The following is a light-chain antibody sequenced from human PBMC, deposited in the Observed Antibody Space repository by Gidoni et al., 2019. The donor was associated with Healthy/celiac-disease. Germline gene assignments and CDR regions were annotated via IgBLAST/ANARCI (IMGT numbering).Light chain of an antibody. CDR1: QSVSSY. CDR3: QQRSNWLT. J-gene: IGKJ4*01. CDR2: DAS. V-gene: IGKV3-11*01. Sequence: EFVLTQSPATLSLSPGERATLPCRASQSVSSYLAWYQQKPGQAPRLLIYDASNRATGIPARFSGSGSGTDFTLTISSLEPEDFAVYYCQQRSNWLTFGGGTKVEIK.